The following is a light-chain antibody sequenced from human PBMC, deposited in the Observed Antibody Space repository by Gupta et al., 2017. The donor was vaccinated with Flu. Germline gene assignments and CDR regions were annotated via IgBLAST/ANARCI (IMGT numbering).Light chain of an antibody. J-gene: IGKJ5*01. CDR1: QNIYTH. V-gene: IGKV1-5*03. CDR3: QQYTLSAD. CDR2: AAS. Sequence: VGDRVTITRRGSQNIYTHLSCYQQKPGKATKLLIYAASRLESGLPSRFSGSGSGTEFTLTISSLQPDDFATYYCQQYTLSADFGQGTRLEIK.